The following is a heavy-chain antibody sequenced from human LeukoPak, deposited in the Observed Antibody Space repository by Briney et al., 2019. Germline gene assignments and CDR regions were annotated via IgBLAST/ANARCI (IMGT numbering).Heavy chain of an antibody. V-gene: IGHV3-43*02. CDR3: ATWAFYHNLDV. J-gene: IGHJ6*02. D-gene: IGHD2/OR15-2a*01. CDR2: IKADGSGT. CDR1: GFTIGPYA. Sequence: GGSLRLSCAASGFTIGPYAMYWVRQGPGRGLEWVSVIKADGSGTFYADSMRGRFTTSRDNSKNSLYLQMNSLTSEATALYYCATWAFYHNLDVWGQGTTVIVSS.